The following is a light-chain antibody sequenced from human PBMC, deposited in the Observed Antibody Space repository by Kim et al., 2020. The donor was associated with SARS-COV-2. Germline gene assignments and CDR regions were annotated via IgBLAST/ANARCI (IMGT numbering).Light chain of an antibody. CDR1: SSNIGAGYD. CDR3: QSYDTCLSEV. CDR2: DNS. V-gene: IGLV1-40*01. J-gene: IGLJ3*02. Sequence: QSVLTQPSSVSGAPGQRVTISCTGSSSNIGAGYDAHWYQQTSGTAPKRLIYDNSNRPSGLPDRFYGSMSDTSASLAITGLQAEDGADYYCQSYDTCLSEVICGGAPLTGL.